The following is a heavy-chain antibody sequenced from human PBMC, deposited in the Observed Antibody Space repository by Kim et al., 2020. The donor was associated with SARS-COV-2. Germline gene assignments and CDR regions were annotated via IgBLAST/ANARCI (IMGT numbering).Heavy chain of an antibody. D-gene: IGHD5-18*01. Sequence: GGSLRLSCAASGFTFSSYAMHWVRQAPGKGLEWVAVISYDGSNKYYADSVKGRFTISRDNSKNTLYLQTNSLRAEDTAVYYCARDRGYSLDYWGQGTLVTVSS. CDR2: ISYDGSNK. J-gene: IGHJ4*02. CDR3: ARDRGYSLDY. CDR1: GFTFSSYA. V-gene: IGHV3-30-3*01.